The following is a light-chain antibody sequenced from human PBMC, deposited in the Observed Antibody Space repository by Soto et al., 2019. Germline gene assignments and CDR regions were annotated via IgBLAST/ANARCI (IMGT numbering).Light chain of an antibody. Sequence: EIVLTQSPATLSSFPGYRFTLSCRASQYINTRLAWYQHRPGQAPRLLIYQTSIRAAGIPARFSASGSGTDFTLTISRLEPEDFAVYYCQQYGSSLWTFGQGTKGDI. V-gene: IGKV3-20*01. CDR2: QTS. CDR1: QYINTR. J-gene: IGKJ1*01. CDR3: QQYGSSLWT.